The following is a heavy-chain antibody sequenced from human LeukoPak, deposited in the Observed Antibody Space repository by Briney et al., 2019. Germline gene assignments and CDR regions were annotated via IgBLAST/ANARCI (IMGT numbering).Heavy chain of an antibody. CDR1: GFTFSSYA. CDR3: ARVVSSSGFDYGMNV. J-gene: IGHJ6*02. D-gene: IGHD6-6*01. CDR2: ISSNGVST. Sequence: GGSLRLSCAASGFTFSSYAMHWVRQAPGKGLEYVSAISSNGVSTYYANSVKGRFTISRDNSKNTLYLQMGSLKAEDMAVYYCARVVSSSGFDYGMNVWGQGTTVTVSS. V-gene: IGHV3-64*01.